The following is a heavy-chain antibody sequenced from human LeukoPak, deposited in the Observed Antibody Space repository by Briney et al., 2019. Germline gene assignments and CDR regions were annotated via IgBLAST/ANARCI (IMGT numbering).Heavy chain of an antibody. V-gene: IGHV4-4*07. J-gene: IGHJ5*02. CDR2: IYTSGST. D-gene: IGHD3-10*01. CDR1: GGSISSYY. CDR3: ARANGLWFGEPQAPADNWFDP. Sequence: SETLSLTCTVSGGSISSYYWSWIRQPAGKGLEWIGRIYTSGSTNYNPSLKSRVTMSVDTSKNQFSLKLSSVTAADTAVYYCARANGLWFGEPQAPADNWFDPWGQGTLVTVSS.